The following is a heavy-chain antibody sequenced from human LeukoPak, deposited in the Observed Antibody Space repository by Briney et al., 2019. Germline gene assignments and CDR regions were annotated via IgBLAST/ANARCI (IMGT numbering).Heavy chain of an antibody. CDR1: GFTFSTYD. V-gene: IGHV3-48*01. Sequence: EGSLRLSCAASGFTFSTYDMNRVRQAPGKGLEWVSYISSSSRTISYADSVKGRFTISRDNAKNSLYLQMNSLRAEDTAVYYCARLRYYAMDVWGQGTTVTASS. J-gene: IGHJ6*02. CDR2: ISSSSRTI. CDR3: ARLRYYAMDV.